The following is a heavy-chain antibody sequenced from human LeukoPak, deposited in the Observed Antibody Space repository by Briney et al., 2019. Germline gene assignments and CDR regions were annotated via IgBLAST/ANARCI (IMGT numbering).Heavy chain of an antibody. Sequence: ASVKVSCKASGYTFTGFYIHWLRQAPGQGPEWMGWINPNSGGTKYAQKFQGKVALTSDSSISTAYMEVSRLQSGDTAIYYCARGDLNWNYLDYWGQGTLVTVSS. CDR1: GYTFTGFY. CDR2: INPNSGGT. D-gene: IGHD1-7*01. V-gene: IGHV1-2*02. J-gene: IGHJ4*02. CDR3: ARGDLNWNYLDY.